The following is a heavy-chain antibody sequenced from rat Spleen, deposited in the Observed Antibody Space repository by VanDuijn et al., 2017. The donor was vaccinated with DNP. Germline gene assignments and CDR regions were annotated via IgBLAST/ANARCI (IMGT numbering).Heavy chain of an antibody. CDR3: ARGLQWSPMGITPKYFDY. CDR1: GFTFSNYG. D-gene: IGHD1-9*01. J-gene: IGHJ2*01. V-gene: IGHV5-29*01. CDR2: ISYDGTSA. Sequence: EVQLVESGGGLVQPGGSLKLSCAASGFTFSNYGMAWVYRAPTKGLEWVATISYDGTSAYYRDSVKGRFTVSRDNAKGTLYLQMDGLRSEDTATYYCARGLQWSPMGITPKYFDYWGQGVMVTVSS.